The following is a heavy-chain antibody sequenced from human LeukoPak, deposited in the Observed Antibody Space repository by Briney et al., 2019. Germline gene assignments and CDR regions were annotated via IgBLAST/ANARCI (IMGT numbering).Heavy chain of an antibody. CDR2: IYYSGST. Sequence: SETLSLTCTVSGGSISSYYWSWIRQPPGKGLEWIGYIYYSGSTNYNPSLKSRVTISVDTSKNQFSLKLSSVTAADTAVYYCARAEAVAGYWYFDLWGQGTLVTASS. D-gene: IGHD6-19*01. CDR1: GGSISSYY. CDR3: ARAEAVAGYWYFDL. V-gene: IGHV4-59*01. J-gene: IGHJ2*01.